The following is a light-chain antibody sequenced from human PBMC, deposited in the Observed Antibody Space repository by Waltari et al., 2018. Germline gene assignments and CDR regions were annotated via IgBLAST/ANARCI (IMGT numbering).Light chain of an antibody. V-gene: IGLV2-23*02. J-gene: IGLJ2*01. CDR2: EVN. CDR3: CSYAGSNTVL. Sequence: QSALTQPASVSGSPEQSITISCTGTSSDVGSYNLVSWYQQHPGKAPKLMISEVNERPPVVSIRCSGSKSGNTASLTISGLQAEDEADYYCCSYAGSNTVLFGGGTKLTVL. CDR1: SSDVGSYNL.